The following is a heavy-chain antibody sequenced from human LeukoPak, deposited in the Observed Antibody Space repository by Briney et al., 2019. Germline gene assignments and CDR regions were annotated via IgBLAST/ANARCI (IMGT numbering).Heavy chain of an antibody. CDR1: GITFSSYA. Sequence: PGGSLRLSCAASGITFSSYAMHWVRQAPGKGLEWVAVISYDGSNKYYADSVKGRFTISRDNSKNTLYLQMNSLRAEDTAVYYCARDRSNYWAYYYYGMDVWGQGTTVTVSS. CDR2: ISYDGSNK. J-gene: IGHJ6*02. D-gene: IGHD4-11*01. CDR3: ARDRSNYWAYYYYGMDV. V-gene: IGHV3-30-3*01.